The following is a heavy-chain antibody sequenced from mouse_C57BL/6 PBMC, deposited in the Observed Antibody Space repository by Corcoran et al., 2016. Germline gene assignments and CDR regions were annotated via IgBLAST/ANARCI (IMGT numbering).Heavy chain of an antibody. Sequence: QVQLQQSGAELVKPGASVKISCKASGYASSSYWMNWVKQRPGKGLEWIGQIYPGDGDTNYNGKFKGKATLTADKSSSTAYMQLSSLTSEDSAVYFCARRGAYYSNYAYYFDYWGQGTTLTVSS. D-gene: IGHD2-5*01. J-gene: IGHJ2*01. CDR2: IYPGDGDT. CDR3: ARRGAYYSNYAYYFDY. CDR1: GYASSSYW. V-gene: IGHV1-80*01.